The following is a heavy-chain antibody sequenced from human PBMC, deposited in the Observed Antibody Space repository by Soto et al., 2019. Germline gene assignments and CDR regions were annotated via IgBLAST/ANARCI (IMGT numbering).Heavy chain of an antibody. D-gene: IGHD6-6*01. CDR3: TRSIAADAFDI. V-gene: IGHV3-73*01. Sequence: GESLKISCAASGFTFSGSAMHWVRQASGKGLEWVGRIRSKANSYATAYAASVKGRFTISRDDSKNTAYLQMNSLKTEDTAVYYCTRSIAADAFDIWGQGTMVTVSS. J-gene: IGHJ3*02. CDR1: GFTFSGSA. CDR2: IRSKANSYAT.